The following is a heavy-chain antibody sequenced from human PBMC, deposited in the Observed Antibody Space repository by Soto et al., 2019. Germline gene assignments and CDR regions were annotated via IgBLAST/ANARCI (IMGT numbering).Heavy chain of an antibody. V-gene: IGHV4-4*02. CDR1: GGSISSTNS. CDR3: ARGNFRVFDY. Sequence: QIQLQESDPGLVKPSGTLSLTCAVSGGSISSTNSWTWVRQPPGKGLEWIGEIYHSGSANYNPSLKSRVTISVDKSNNQFSLKLSSVTAADTAVYYCARGNFRVFDYWGQGTLVTVSS. CDR2: IYHSGSA. D-gene: IGHD1-7*01. J-gene: IGHJ4*02.